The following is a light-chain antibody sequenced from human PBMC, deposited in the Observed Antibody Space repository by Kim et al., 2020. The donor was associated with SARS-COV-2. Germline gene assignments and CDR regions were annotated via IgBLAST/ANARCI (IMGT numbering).Light chain of an antibody. CDR2: TAS. V-gene: IGKV1-39*01. CDR3: QQSHTKLS. Sequence: LSVSVGDRVTITCRASHNIDKYLNWYQQRPGKAPNLLVYTASNSHRGVPSRFSGSGSGTEFTLTISSLQLEDLATYYCQQSHTKLSFGGGTKLEI. J-gene: IGKJ4*01. CDR1: HNIDKY.